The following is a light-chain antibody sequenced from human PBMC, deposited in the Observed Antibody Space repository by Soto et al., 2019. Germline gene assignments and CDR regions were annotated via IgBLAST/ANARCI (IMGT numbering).Light chain of an antibody. CDR2: GAS. CDR3: QQYNKWPPYT. CDR1: QSVSSN. V-gene: IGKV3-15*01. Sequence: EIVMTQSPANLSVSPGERATLSCRASQSVSSNLAWYQQKPGQGPRLLIYGASTRATSIPARFSGSGSGTEFTLNINSLQSEDFAVSYCQQYNKWPPYTFGQGTKLEIK. J-gene: IGKJ2*01.